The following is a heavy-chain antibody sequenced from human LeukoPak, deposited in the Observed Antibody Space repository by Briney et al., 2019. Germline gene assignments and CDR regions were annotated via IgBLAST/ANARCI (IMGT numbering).Heavy chain of an antibody. V-gene: IGHV3-30*04. CDR1: GFTFNIYA. CDR2: ISYDGSNK. Sequence: GRSLRVSCAASGFTFNIYALHWVRQAPGKGLEWVARISYDGSNKYYADSVKGRFTISRDNSKNTLYLQMNSLRPEDTAMYYCAGDTYDSIHGMDVWGQGTTVTVSS. CDR3: AGDTYDSIHGMDV. J-gene: IGHJ6*02. D-gene: IGHD3-22*01.